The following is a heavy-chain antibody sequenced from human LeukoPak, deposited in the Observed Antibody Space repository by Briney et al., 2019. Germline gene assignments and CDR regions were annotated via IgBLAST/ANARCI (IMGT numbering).Heavy chain of an antibody. CDR1: GGSFSGYY. J-gene: IGHJ3*02. Sequence: SETLSLTCAVYGGSFSGYYWSWIRQPPGKGLEWIGETNHSGSTNYNPSLKSRVTISVDTSKNQFSLKLSSVTAADTAVNYCARGNIAAAGTGDAFDIWGQGTMVTVSS. CDR2: TNHSGST. CDR3: ARGNIAAAGTGDAFDI. V-gene: IGHV4-34*01. D-gene: IGHD6-13*01.